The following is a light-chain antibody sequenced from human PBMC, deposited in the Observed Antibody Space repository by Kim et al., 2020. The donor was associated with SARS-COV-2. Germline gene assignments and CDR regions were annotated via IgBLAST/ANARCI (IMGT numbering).Light chain of an antibody. J-gene: IGKJ5*01. CDR2: AAS. CDR1: QRLTSHH. V-gene: IGKV3-20*01. CDR3: QQYGSSPLIT. Sequence: PEEKATLSCRASQRLTSHHFAWYQHKPGQGPRLLLYAASSRATGVPDRFSGSGSGTDFTLTITRLEPEDFAVYYCQQYGSSPLITFGQGTRLEIK.